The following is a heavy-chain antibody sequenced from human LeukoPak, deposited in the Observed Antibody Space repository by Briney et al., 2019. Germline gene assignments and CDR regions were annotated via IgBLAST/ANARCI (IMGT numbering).Heavy chain of an antibody. D-gene: IGHD6-6*01. Sequence: ASVKVSCKASGYTFTSYYMHWVRQAPGQGLEWMGIINPSGGSTSYAQKFQGRVTMTRDTSTITVYMELSTLRSEDTAVYYCAREEVMGQLDVDYWGQGTLVTVSS. CDR2: INPSGGST. J-gene: IGHJ4*02. V-gene: IGHV1-46*03. CDR1: GYTFTSYY. CDR3: AREEVMGQLDVDY.